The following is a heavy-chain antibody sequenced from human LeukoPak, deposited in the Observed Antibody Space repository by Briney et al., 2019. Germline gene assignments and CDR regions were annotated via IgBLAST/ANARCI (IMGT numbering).Heavy chain of an antibody. CDR1: GYTFTGYY. CDR2: INPNSGGT. V-gene: IGHV1-2*02. Sequence: ASVKVSCKASGYTFTGYYMHWVRQAPGQGLEWMGWINPNSGGTNFAQKFQGRVTMTRDTSISTAYMELSRLRSDDTAVYYCASWLRGVIGAFDIWGQGTMVTVSS. D-gene: IGHD3-10*01. CDR3: ASWLRGVIGAFDI. J-gene: IGHJ3*02.